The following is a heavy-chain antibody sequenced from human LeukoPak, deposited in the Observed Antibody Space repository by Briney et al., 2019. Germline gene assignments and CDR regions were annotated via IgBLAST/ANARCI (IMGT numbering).Heavy chain of an antibody. CDR1: GFTFSSYW. V-gene: IGHV3-7*01. CDR3: ASHYCSSTSCYRYYYYYGMDV. J-gene: IGHJ6*02. Sequence: GGSLRLSCAASGFTFSSYWMSWVRQAPGKGLEWVANIKQDGSEKYYVDSVKGRLTISRDNAKNSLYLQMNSLRAEDTAVYYCASHYCSSTSCYRYYYYYGMDVWGQGTTVTVSS. CDR2: IKQDGSEK. D-gene: IGHD2-2*01.